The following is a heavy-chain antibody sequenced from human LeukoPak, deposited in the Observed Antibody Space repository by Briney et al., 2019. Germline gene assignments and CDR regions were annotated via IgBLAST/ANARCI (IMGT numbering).Heavy chain of an antibody. CDR3: ARANIAASSHFDY. D-gene: IGHD6-13*01. Sequence: SGGSLRLSCAASGFTFSTYSMNWVRQVPGKGLEWVSYISSSGSYIYYADSVKGRFTISRDNAKNSLNLQVNSLRAEDTAVYYCARANIAASSHFDYWGQGTLVTVSS. CDR2: ISSSGSYI. CDR1: GFTFSTYS. V-gene: IGHV3-21*01. J-gene: IGHJ4*02.